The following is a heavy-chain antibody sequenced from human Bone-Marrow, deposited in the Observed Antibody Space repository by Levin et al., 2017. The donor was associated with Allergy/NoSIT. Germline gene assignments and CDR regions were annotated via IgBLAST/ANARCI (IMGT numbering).Heavy chain of an antibody. J-gene: IGHJ5*02. CDR1: GFTFSTFW. CDR2: IKQDGSEK. CDR3: AREPFFGVVPGGYFDP. V-gene: IGHV3-7*01. Sequence: GGSLRLSCAASGFTFSTFWMSWVRQVPGKGLEWVANIKQDGSEKTYVDSVKGRFSISGDNVNNLLYLEMNNLRAEDTAVYYCAREPFFGVVPGGYFDPWGQGTLVTVSS. D-gene: IGHD3-3*01.